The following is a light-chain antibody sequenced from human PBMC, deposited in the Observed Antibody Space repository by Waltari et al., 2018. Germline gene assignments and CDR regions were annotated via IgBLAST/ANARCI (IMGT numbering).Light chain of an antibody. Sequence: SSELTQDPAVSVALGQTVRITCTGDRLRSYYASWYTQKPGQAPVLVIYGKNNRPSGNPDRFSGSSSGNTASVTITGAQAEDEADYDCNSRDSSGNHVVFGGGTKLTVL. CDR2: GKN. CDR1: RLRSYY. V-gene: IGLV3-19*01. J-gene: IGLJ2*01. CDR3: NSRDSSGNHVV.